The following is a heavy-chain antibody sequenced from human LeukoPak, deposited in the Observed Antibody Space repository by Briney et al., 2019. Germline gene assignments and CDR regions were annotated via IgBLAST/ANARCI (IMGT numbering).Heavy chain of an antibody. CDR3: ARGYSGYDYFDY. CDR1: GYTFTSYA. J-gene: IGHJ4*02. V-gene: IGHV1-3*01. CDR2: INAGNGNT. Sequence: GASVKVSCKASGYTFTSYAMHWVRQAPGQRLEWMGWINAGNGNTKYSQKFQGRVTITRDTSASTAYMGLSSLRSEDTAVDYCARGYSGYDYFDYWGQGTLVTVSS. D-gene: IGHD5-12*01.